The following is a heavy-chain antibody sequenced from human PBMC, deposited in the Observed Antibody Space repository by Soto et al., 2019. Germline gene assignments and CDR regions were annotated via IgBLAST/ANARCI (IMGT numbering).Heavy chain of an antibody. CDR2: ISAYNGNT. D-gene: IGHD3-10*01. CDR3: ARGATMVRGVTPSDYYYYYMDV. Sequence: APVKVSCKASGYTFTSYGISWVRQAPGQGLEWMGWISAYNGNTNYAQKLQGRVTMTTDTSTSTAYMELRSLRSDDTAVYYCARGATMVRGVTPSDYYYYYMDVWGKGTTVTVSS. J-gene: IGHJ6*03. CDR1: GYTFTSYG. V-gene: IGHV1-18*01.